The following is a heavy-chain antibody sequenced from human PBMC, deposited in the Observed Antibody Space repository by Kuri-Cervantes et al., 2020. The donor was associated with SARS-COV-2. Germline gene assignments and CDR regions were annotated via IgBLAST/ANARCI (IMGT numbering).Heavy chain of an antibody. J-gene: IGHJ4*02. V-gene: IGHV1-2*02. CDR2: INPNSGGT. Sequence: ASVKVSCKASGYTFTGYYMHWVRQAPGQGLEWMGWINPNSGGTNYAQKFQGRVTMTRDTSISTAYMELSRLRSDDTAVYYCASAPYYYDSSGYPDYWGQGTLVTVSS. D-gene: IGHD3-22*01. CDR3: ASAPYYYDSSGYPDY. CDR1: GYTFTGYY.